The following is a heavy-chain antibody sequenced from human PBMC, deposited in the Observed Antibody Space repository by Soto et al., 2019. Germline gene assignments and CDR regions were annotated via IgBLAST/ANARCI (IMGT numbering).Heavy chain of an antibody. CDR2: INAGNGNT. D-gene: IGHD3-3*01. CDR3: ARDWDSIFGVVIIPFRRVY. CDR1: GYTFTSYA. J-gene: IGHJ4*02. V-gene: IGHV1-3*01. Sequence: ASVKVSCKASGYTFTSYAMHWVRQAPGQRLEWMGWINAGNGNTKYSQKFQGRVTITRDTSASTAYMELSSLRSEDTAVYYCARDWDSIFGVVIIPFRRVYWGQGTLVTVSS.